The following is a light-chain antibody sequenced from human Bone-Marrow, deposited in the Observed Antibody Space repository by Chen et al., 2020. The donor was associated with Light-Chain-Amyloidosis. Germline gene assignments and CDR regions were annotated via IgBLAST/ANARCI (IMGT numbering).Light chain of an antibody. Sequence: QAVLTQPASLSASPGASASLTCTLRSGINVATYNIYWYQQKPGSPPQYLLRYKSDSDKRQGSGVPNRLSGSKAASPNAGILLSSELQSEDEADYYCMIWYNTAWVCGGGTKLTVL. CDR2: YKSDSDK. J-gene: IGLJ3*02. CDR1: SGINVATYN. V-gene: IGLV5-45*01. CDR3: MIWYNTAWV.